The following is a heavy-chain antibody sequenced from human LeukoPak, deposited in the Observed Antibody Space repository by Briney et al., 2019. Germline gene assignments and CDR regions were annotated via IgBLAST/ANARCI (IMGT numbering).Heavy chain of an antibody. CDR1: GGSINSFY. Sequence: SETLSLTCTVSGGSINSFYWSWIRQPPGKGLEWIGFIYPSGSTNYNPSLKSRVTISVDTSKNQFSLKLSSVTAADTAVYYCARAGRSGIVVVPAAIRFDYWGQGTLVTVSS. J-gene: IGHJ4*02. CDR3: ARAGRSGIVVVPAAIRFDY. V-gene: IGHV4-4*09. CDR2: IYPSGST. D-gene: IGHD2-2*02.